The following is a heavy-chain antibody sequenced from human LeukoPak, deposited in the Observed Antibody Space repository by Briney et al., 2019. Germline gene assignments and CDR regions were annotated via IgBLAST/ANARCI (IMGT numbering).Heavy chain of an antibody. CDR3: ARVVEYTSSWHRFVWFDP. CDR2: ISTSGSS. CDR1: VDSMSDYY. J-gene: IGHJ5*02. D-gene: IGHD6-13*01. Sequence: SETLSLTCIVTVDSMSDYYWTWIRQPAGKGLEWIGRISTSGSSDYNPSLRSRVTMSIDASKKQFSLRLSSVTAADTAVYYCARVVEYTSSWHRFVWFDPWGQGTLVTVSS. V-gene: IGHV4-4*07.